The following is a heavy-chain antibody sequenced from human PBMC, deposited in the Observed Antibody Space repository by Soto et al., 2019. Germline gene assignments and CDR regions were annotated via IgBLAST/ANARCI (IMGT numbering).Heavy chain of an antibody. D-gene: IGHD1-7*01. CDR1: GGSISSGDYY. Sequence: SETLSLTCTVSGGSISSGDYYWSWIRQPPGKGLEWIGYIYYSGSTYYNPSLKSRVTISVDTSKNQFSLKLSSVTAADTAVYYCDTYLGRITGTIDPWGQGTLVTVSS. CDR3: DTYLGRITGTIDP. V-gene: IGHV4-30-4*01. CDR2: IYYSGST. J-gene: IGHJ5*02.